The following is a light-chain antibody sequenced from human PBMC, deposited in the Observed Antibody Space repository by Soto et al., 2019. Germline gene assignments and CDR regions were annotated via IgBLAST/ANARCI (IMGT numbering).Light chain of an antibody. Sequence: SSELTQPPSVSVSPGQTASITCSGDKLGDKYACWYQQKPCQSPVLVIYQDSKRPSGIPERFSGSNSGNTATLTISGTQAMDEADYYCQAWDSSVVFGGGTKLTVL. CDR1: KLGDKY. V-gene: IGLV3-1*01. CDR2: QDS. CDR3: QAWDSSVV. J-gene: IGLJ2*01.